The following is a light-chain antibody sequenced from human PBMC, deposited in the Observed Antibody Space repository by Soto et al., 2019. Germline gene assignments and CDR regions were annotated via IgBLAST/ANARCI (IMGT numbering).Light chain of an antibody. J-gene: IGLJ2*01. CDR2: GNS. CDR1: SSNIGAGYD. Sequence: QSVLTQPPSVSGAPGQRVTISCTGSSSNIGAGYDVHWYPQLPGTAPKLLIYGNSNRPSGVPDRFSGSKSGTSASLAITGHQAEDEADYYCQSYDSSLSGPYVVFGGGTKVTVL. CDR3: QSYDSSLSGPYVV. V-gene: IGLV1-40*01.